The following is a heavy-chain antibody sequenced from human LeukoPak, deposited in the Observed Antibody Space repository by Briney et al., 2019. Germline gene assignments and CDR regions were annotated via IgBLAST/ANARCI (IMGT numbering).Heavy chain of an antibody. CDR3: ARGKVTTAKKAFDI. CDR1: GGSTSGHY. J-gene: IGHJ3*02. D-gene: IGHD4-17*01. CDR2: IYYSGSA. V-gene: IGHV4-59*08. Sequence: SETLSLTCTVSGGSTSGHYWSWSRQPPGKGLEWIGYIYYSGSANYNPSLKSRVTISVDTSKNQFSLRLSSVTAAATSVDLCARGKVTTAKKAFDIWGQGTMVTVSS.